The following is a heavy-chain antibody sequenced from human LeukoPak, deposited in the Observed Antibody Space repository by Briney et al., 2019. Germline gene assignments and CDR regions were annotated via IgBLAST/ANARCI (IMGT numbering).Heavy chain of an antibody. CDR3: ARLGVTTDYYYYGMDV. D-gene: IGHD4-11*01. Sequence: SETLSLTCTVSGGSISSYYWSWIRQPPGKGLEWIGYIYYGGSTNYNPSLKSRVTISVDTSKNQFSLKLSSVTAADTAVYYCARLGVTTDYYYYGMDVWGQGTTVTVSS. CDR1: GGSISSYY. CDR2: IYYGGST. V-gene: IGHV4-59*08. J-gene: IGHJ6*02.